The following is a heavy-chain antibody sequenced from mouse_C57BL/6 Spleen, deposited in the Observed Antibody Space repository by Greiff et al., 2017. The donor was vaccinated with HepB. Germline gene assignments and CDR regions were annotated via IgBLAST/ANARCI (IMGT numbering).Heavy chain of an antibody. J-gene: IGHJ2*01. CDR2: IDPSDSYT. CDR3: ARVYSYFDY. D-gene: IGHD2-1*01. CDR1: GYTFTSYW. Sequence: QVQLQQPGAELVKPGASVKLSCKASGYTFTSYWMQWVKQRPGQGLEWIGEIDPSDSYTNYNQKFKGKATLTVYTSSSTAYMQLSSLTSEDSAVYYCARVYSYFDYWGQGTTLTVSS. V-gene: IGHV1-50*01.